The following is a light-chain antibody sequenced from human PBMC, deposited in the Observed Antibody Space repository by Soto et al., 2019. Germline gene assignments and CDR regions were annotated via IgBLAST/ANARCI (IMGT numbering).Light chain of an antibody. V-gene: IGKV1-5*01. Sequence: IEMTQYPSTVSASVGARVTITCRASQRVYNWLAWYQQKPGKAPKLLISSVSTLESGVPSRFSGSGSGTEFTLAISSLQTEDLGTYYFQQYNSYLSFGPGTKVEI. CDR3: QQYNSYLS. CDR1: QRVYNW. CDR2: SVS. J-gene: IGKJ3*01.